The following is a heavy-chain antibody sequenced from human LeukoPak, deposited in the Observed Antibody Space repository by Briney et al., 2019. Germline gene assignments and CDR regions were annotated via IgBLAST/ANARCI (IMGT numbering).Heavy chain of an antibody. CDR3: AAGYGDYVYNWFDP. J-gene: IGHJ5*02. CDR1: GYSISSGYY. Sequence: SETLSLTCAVSGYSISSGYYWGWIRQPPGKGLEWIGYIYYSGSTYYNPSLKSRVTISVDTSKNQFSLKLSSVTAADTAVYYCAAGYGDYVYNWFDPWGQGTLVTVSS. D-gene: IGHD4-17*01. CDR2: IYYSGST. V-gene: IGHV4-38-2*01.